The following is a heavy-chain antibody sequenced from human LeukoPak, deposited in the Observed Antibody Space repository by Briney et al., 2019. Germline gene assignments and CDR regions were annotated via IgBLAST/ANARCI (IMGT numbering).Heavy chain of an antibody. CDR3: ARDDDSTDSFDY. CDR1: GDTFSSYA. J-gene: IGHJ4*02. D-gene: IGHD3-22*01. CDR2: IIPIFGTA. V-gene: IGHV1-69*05. Sequence: SVKVSCKASGDTFSSYAISWVRQAPGQGLEWMGGIIPIFGTANYAQKFQGRVTITTDESTSIAYMELRSLRSDDTAVYYCARDDDSTDSFDYWGQGTLVTVSS.